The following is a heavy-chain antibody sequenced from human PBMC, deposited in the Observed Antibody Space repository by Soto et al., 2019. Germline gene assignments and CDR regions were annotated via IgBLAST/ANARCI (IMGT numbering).Heavy chain of an antibody. J-gene: IGHJ4*02. D-gene: IGHD6-13*01. V-gene: IGHV3-15*07. Sequence: EVQLVESGGGLVKPGGSLRLSCAASGLTFSNAWMNWVRQAPGRGLEWVGRSKSKTDGGTTDYAAPVKGRFTISRDDSKTTLYLQMNSLKTEDTAVYYCATVGSITAAGTPFDYWGQGTLVTVSS. CDR2: SKSKTDGGTT. CDR1: GLTFSNAW. CDR3: ATVGSITAAGTPFDY.